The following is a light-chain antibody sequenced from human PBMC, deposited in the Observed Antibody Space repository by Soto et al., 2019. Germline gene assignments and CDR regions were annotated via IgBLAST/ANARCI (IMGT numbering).Light chain of an antibody. Sequence: QSARTQPASVSGSPGQSITISCTGTSSDVGGYNYVSWYQQHPGKAPKLMIYDVSNRPSGVSNRFSGSKSGNTASLTISGLQAEDEAHYYCSSYTGSSTYVVFGGGTKLTIL. V-gene: IGLV2-14*01. J-gene: IGLJ2*01. CDR1: SSDVGGYNY. CDR2: DVS. CDR3: SSYTGSSTYVV.